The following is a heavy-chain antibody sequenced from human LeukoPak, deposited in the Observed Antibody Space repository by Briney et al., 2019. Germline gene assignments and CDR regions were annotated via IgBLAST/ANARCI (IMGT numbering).Heavy chain of an antibody. V-gene: IGHV1-2*06. CDR2: INPNSGGT. Sequence: ASVKVSCKASGYTFTGYYMHWVRQAPGQGLEWMGRINPNSGGTNYTQKFQGRVTMTRDTSISTAYMEPSRLRSDDTAVYYCARGLWFGDSQANDAFDIRGQGTMVTVSS. J-gene: IGHJ3*02. D-gene: IGHD3-10*01. CDR3: ARGLWFGDSQANDAFDI. CDR1: GYTFTGYY.